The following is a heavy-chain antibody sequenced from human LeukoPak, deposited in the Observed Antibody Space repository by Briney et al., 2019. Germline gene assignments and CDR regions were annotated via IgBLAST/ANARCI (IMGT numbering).Heavy chain of an antibody. CDR3: ARAGIAVA. Sequence: PSETLSLTCGVYGGSFSGYYCSWIHQPPGKGLEWIGEINHSGSTNYNPSLKSRVTISVDTSKNQFSLKLSSVTAADTAVYYCARAGIAVAWGQGTLVTVSS. D-gene: IGHD6-19*01. CDR2: INHSGST. CDR1: GGSFSGYY. V-gene: IGHV4-34*01. J-gene: IGHJ5*02.